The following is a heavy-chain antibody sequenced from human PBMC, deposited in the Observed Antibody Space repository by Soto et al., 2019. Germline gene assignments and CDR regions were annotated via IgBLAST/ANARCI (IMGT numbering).Heavy chain of an antibody. V-gene: IGHV3-49*03. CDR2: IRSKAYGGTT. Sequence: GGSLRLSCTASGFTFGDYAMSWFRQAPGKGLEWVGFIRSKAYGGTTEYAASVKGRFTISRDDSKSIAYLQMNSLKTEDTAVYYCTRAAEGDYYDSSGPDYWGQGTLVTVSS. J-gene: IGHJ4*02. CDR3: TRAAEGDYYDSSGPDY. D-gene: IGHD3-22*01. CDR1: GFTFGDYA.